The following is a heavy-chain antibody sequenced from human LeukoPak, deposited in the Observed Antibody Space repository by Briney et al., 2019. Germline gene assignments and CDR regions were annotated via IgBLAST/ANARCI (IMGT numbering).Heavy chain of an antibody. V-gene: IGHV4-34*01. CDR3: ARIRCGHTNGICYNY. Sequence: PSETLSLTCAVYGGSFSGYYWSWIRQPPGKGLEWIGEINHSGSTNYNPSLKSRVTISIDTPENQFSLKLSSVTAADTAVYYCARIRCGHTNGICYNYWGQGTLVTVSS. CDR2: INHSGST. CDR1: GGSFSGYY. J-gene: IGHJ4*02. D-gene: IGHD2-8*01.